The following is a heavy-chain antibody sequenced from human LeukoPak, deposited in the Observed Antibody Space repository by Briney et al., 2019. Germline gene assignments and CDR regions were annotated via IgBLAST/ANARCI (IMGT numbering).Heavy chain of an antibody. CDR2: IHYSGNT. D-gene: IGHD3-10*01. CDR3: TRQSEFYYNGMDV. CDR1: GGSISGYY. V-gene: IGHV4-59*08. J-gene: IGHJ6*02. Sequence: SETLSLTCTVSGGSISGYYWSWIRQPPGKGLEYIGYIHYSGNTNYNPSLNSRVTISVDTSKNQFSLRLSSVTAADAGVYYCTRQSEFYYNGMDVWGQGTTVTVSS.